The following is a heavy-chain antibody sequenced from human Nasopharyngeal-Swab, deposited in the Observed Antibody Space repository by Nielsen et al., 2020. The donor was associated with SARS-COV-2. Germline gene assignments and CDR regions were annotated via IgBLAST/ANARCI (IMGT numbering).Heavy chain of an antibody. CDR1: GCSIISRSYY. CDR3: ARHLSWWLVTSYYFDY. D-gene: IGHD6-19*01. Sequence: GSLRLSCTVSGCSIISRSYYWGWIRQPPGKGLEWIGSIYYSGSTYYNPSLKSRVTISVDTSKNQFSLKLSSVTAADTAVYYCARHLSWWLVTSYYFDYWGQGTLVTVFS. CDR2: IYYSGST. V-gene: IGHV4-39*01. J-gene: IGHJ4*02.